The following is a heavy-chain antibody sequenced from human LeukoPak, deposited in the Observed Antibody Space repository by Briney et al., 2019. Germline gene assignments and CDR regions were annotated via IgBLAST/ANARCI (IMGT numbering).Heavy chain of an antibody. D-gene: IGHD5-18*01. Sequence: PSETLSLTCAVYGGSFSGYYWSWIRQPPGKGLEWIGEINHSGSTNYNPSLKSRVTISVDTSKNQFSLKLSSVTAADTAVYYCAAGGDTAMEFDYWGQGTLVTVSS. CDR1: GGSFSGYY. CDR3: AAGGDTAMEFDY. CDR2: INHSGST. V-gene: IGHV4-34*01. J-gene: IGHJ4*02.